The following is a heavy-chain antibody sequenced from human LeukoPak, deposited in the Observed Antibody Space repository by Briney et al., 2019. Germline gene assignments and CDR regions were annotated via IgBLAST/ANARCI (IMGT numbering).Heavy chain of an antibody. CDR2: INPNSGGT. CDR1: GYTFTGYY. V-gene: IGHV1-2*04. Sequence: GASVKVSCKASGYTFTGYYMHWVRQAPGQGLEWMGWINPNSGGTNYAQKFQGWVTMTRDTSISTAYMELSRLRSDDTAVYYCARVGRDGYNWGDYWGQGTLVTVSS. CDR3: ARVGRDGYNWGDY. J-gene: IGHJ4*02. D-gene: IGHD5-24*01.